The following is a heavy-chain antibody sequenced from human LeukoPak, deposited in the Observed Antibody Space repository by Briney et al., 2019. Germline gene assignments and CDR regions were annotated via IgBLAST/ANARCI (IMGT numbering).Heavy chain of an antibody. CDR3: ARVHGSGTERFDY. CDR2: IYHSGGT. D-gene: IGHD3-10*01. CDR1: GYSISSGYY. J-gene: IGHJ4*02. V-gene: IGHV4-38-2*02. Sequence: SETLSLTCTVSGYSISSGYYWGWIRQPPGKGLEWIGSIYHSGGTYYNPSLKSRVTISVDTSKNQFSLKLSSVTAADTAVYYCARVHGSGTERFDYWGQGTLVTVSS.